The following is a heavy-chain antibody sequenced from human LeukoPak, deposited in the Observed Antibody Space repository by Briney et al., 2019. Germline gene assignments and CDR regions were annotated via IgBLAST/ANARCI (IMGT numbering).Heavy chain of an antibody. CDR3: ARNEDYFDY. CDR1: GFTFTDYY. D-gene: IGHD1-1*01. CDR2: ITNSGTTI. V-gene: IGHV3-11*04. J-gene: IGHJ4*02. Sequence: GGSLRLSCAASGFTFTDYYMSWIRQAPGKGLEWVSYITNSGTTIYYADSVKGRFTISRDNAKNSLYLQMNSLRAEDTAVYYCARNEDYFDYWGQGTLVTVSS.